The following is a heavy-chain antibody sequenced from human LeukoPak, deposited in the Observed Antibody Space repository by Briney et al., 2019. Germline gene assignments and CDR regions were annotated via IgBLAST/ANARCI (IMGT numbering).Heavy chain of an antibody. CDR3: ARREIVVVPAAFHYGMDV. J-gene: IGHJ6*02. CDR1: GYTFTSYY. D-gene: IGHD2-2*01. CDR2: IIPRGGST. Sequence: ASVKVSCKASGYTFTSYYMHWVRQAPGQGLEWMGIIIPRGGSTSYAQKFQGRVTMTRDTSTSTVYMELSSLRSEDTAVYYCARREIVVVPAAFHYGMDVWGQGTTVTVSS. V-gene: IGHV1-46*01.